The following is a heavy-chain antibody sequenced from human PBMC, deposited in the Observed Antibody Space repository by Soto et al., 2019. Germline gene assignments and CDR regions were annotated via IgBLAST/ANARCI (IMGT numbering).Heavy chain of an antibody. V-gene: IGHV4-31*03. CDR3: ARETSI. CDR2: IYYSGST. CDR1: GGSISSGGYY. J-gene: IGHJ4*02. Sequence: QVQLQESGPGLVKPSQTLSPTCTVSGGSISSGGYYWSWIRQHPGKGLEWIGYIYYSGSTYINPSLISRVNISIEASKNQFSLKWSSVTAADTAVYYCARETSIWGQGTLVTVSS.